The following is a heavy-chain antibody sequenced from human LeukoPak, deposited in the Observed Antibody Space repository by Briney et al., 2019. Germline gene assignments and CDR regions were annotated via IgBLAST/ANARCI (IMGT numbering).Heavy chain of an antibody. V-gene: IGHV3-23*01. CDR3: AKDVRGYNRPFDY. D-gene: IGHD3-10*02. J-gene: IGHJ4*02. CDR2: ISGSGSNT. Sequence: PGGSLRLSCAASGFSFSTCAVNWARQAPGKGLEWVSAISGSGSNTYYADSVKGRFTISRDNSENTLYLQMNSLRAEDTALYYCAKDVRGYNRPFDYWGQGTLVTVSS. CDR1: GFSFSTCA.